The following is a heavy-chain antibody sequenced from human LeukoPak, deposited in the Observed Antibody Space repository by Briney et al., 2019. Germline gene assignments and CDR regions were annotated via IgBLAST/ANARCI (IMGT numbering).Heavy chain of an antibody. Sequence: AESLKISCKGSGYSFTSYWIGWVRQMPGKGLEWMGIIYPGDSDTRYSPSFQGQVTISADKSISTAYLQWSSLKASDTAIYFCARLEWNDRQPYYYYGMDVWGQGTTVTVSS. CDR3: ARLEWNDRQPYYYYGMDV. D-gene: IGHD1-1*01. CDR2: IYPGDSDT. V-gene: IGHV5-51*01. J-gene: IGHJ6*02. CDR1: GYSFTSYW.